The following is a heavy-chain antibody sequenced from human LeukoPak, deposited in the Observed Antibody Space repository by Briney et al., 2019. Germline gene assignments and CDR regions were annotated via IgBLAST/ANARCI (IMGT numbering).Heavy chain of an antibody. V-gene: IGHV4-59*01. CDR1: GGSISSYY. CDR2: IYYSGST. J-gene: IGHJ3*02. Sequence: SETLSLTCTVSGGSISSYYWSWIRQPPGKGLEWIGYIYYSGSTNYNPSLKSRVTISVDTSKNQFSLKLSSVTAADTAVYYCATTSTGIAVAGTGGAFDIWGQGTMVTVSS. D-gene: IGHD6-19*01. CDR3: ATTSTGIAVAGTGGAFDI.